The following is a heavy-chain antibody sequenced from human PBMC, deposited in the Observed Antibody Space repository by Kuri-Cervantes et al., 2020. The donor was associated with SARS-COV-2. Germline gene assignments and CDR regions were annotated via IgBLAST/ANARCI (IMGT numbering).Heavy chain of an antibody. J-gene: IGHJ4*02. Sequence: GESLKISCAASGFTFSSYAMSWVRQAPGKGLEWVSAISGSGGSTYYADSVKGRFTISRDNSKNTLYLQMNSLRAEDTAAYYCATGWSLAIWGQGTLVTVSS. CDR3: ATGWSLAI. V-gene: IGHV3-23*01. D-gene: IGHD2-8*01. CDR1: GFTFSSYA. CDR2: ISGSGGST.